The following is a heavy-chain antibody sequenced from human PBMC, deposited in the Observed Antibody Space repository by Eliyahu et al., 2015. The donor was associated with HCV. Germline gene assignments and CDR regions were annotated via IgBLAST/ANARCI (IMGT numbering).Heavy chain of an antibody. Sequence: EVQLVESGGGLVQPGGSLRLSXAAXGXTFSSYSMNWVRQAPGXGLEWVSYITTTSSTIYYADSVKGRFTISRDNAKNSLYLQMNSLRAEDTAVYYCASNPVDGIDYWGQGTLVTVSS. V-gene: IGHV3-48*01. J-gene: IGHJ4*02. CDR2: ITTTSSTI. CDR3: ASNPVDGIDY. CDR1: GXTFSSYS. D-gene: IGHD6-19*01.